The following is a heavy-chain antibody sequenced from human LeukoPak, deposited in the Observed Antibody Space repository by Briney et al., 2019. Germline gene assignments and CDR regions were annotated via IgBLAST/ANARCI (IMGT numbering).Heavy chain of an antibody. CDR1: GDSVSSNSAA. CDR3: ASSAMVRGVIIKPFDY. CDR2: TYYRSKWYN. J-gene: IGHJ4*02. V-gene: IGHV6-1*01. D-gene: IGHD3-10*01. Sequence: SQTLSLTCAISGDSVSSNSAAWNWIRQSPSRGLEWLGRTYYRSKWYNDYAVSVKCRITINPDTSKNQFSLQLNSVTPEDTAVYYCASSAMVRGVIIKPFDYWGQGTLVTVSS.